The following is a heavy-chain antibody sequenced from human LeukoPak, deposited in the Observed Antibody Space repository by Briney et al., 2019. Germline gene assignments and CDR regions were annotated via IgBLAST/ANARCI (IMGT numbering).Heavy chain of an antibody. CDR1: GASVSGSPYY. CDR2: IYYSGST. J-gene: IGHJ5*02. D-gene: IGHD3-9*01. V-gene: IGHV4-39*07. Sequence: SETLSLTCTVSGASVSGSPYYWRWIRQPPGKVLEWIGNIYYSGSTYYNESLESRVTRSIDTSKNQFSLQLNTLTAAHTSVYYCARGLLRYFDWLLSPNKWFAGWGEGTLVTVSS. CDR3: ARGLLRYFDWLLSPNKWFAG.